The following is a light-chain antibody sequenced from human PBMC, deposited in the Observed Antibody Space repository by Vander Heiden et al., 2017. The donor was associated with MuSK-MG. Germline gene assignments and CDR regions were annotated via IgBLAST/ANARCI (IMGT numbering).Light chain of an antibody. Sequence: ESVLTQSPATLSLSPGERATLSCRASQSVSSYLAWYQQKPGQAPSLLIYDASNRATGIPARFSGSGSGTDFTLTISSLEPEDFAVYYCQQRSNWPWTVGQGTKVEIK. J-gene: IGKJ1*01. V-gene: IGKV3-11*01. CDR1: QSVSSY. CDR2: DAS. CDR3: QQRSNWPWT.